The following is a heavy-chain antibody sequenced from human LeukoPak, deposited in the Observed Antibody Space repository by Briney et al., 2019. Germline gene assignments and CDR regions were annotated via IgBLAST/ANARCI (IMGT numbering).Heavy chain of an antibody. J-gene: IGHJ4*02. CDR2: ISYDGSNK. V-gene: IGHV3-30-3*01. CDR3: ARARIAAAGRGYFDF. Sequence: GRSLRLSCAASGFTFSSYAMHWVRQAPGKGLEWVAVISYDGSNKYYADSVKGRFTISRDNSKNTLYLQMNSLRAEDTAVYYCARARIAAAGRGYFDFWGQGTLVTVSS. CDR1: GFTFSSYA. D-gene: IGHD6-13*01.